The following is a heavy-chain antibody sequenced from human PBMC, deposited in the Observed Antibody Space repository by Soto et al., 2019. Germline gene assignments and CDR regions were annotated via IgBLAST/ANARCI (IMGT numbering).Heavy chain of an antibody. V-gene: IGHV4-30-4*01. Sequence: SETLSLPCPLSADSVSRVGFHWAWLSRPPGKCWEWLGHIDNAGSTHYRPSLDSRRHLSLDASRNRYSRRLTCVTAADTAVYFCARGSGGLETISYCKYWGRVKLVA. CDR3: ARGSGGLETISYCKY. CDR2: IDNAGST. D-gene: IGHD6-25*01. CDR1: ADSVSRVGFH. J-gene: IGHJ4*02.